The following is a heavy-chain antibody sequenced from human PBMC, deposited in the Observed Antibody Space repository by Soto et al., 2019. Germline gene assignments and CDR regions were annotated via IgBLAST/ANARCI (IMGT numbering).Heavy chain of an antibody. CDR1: GGSISTYY. CDR3: ARDGVRAYCGSDCFSIYFDY. J-gene: IGHJ4*02. Sequence: QVQLQESGPGLVKPSETLSLTCTVSGGSISTYYWSWIRQPPGKGLEWIGYIHYSGSTNYNPSLKRRVTISVATCKKHFSLNVSSVTAADTAVYYCARDGVRAYCGSDCFSIYFDYWGQGTLGTVSS. D-gene: IGHD2-21*02. CDR2: IHYSGST. V-gene: IGHV4-59*01.